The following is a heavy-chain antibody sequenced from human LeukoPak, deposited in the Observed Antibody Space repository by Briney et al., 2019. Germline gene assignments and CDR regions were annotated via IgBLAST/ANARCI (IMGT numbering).Heavy chain of an antibody. V-gene: IGHV1-18*04. Sequence: GASVKVSCKASGYTFTNYGVTWVRQAPGQGLQWMGWISAYNGNTNYAQKFQGRISMTIDTSTTTAYMELRSMRSDATAIYYCARVRSYGDYSDYWGQGTLVTVSS. D-gene: IGHD4-17*01. CDR2: ISAYNGNT. J-gene: IGHJ4*02. CDR3: ARVRSYGDYSDY. CDR1: GYTFTNYG.